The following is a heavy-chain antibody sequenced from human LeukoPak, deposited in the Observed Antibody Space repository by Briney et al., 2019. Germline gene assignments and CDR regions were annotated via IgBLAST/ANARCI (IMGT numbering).Heavy chain of an antibody. CDR1: GFTFSSYS. V-gene: IGHV3-48*01. Sequence: GGSLRLSCAASGFTFSSYSMNWVRQAPGKGLEWVSYISSSSSTIYYADSVKGRFTISRDNAKNSLYLQMNSLRAEDTAVYYCARGSRGKFDPWGQGTLVTVSS. J-gene: IGHJ5*02. CDR3: ARGSRGKFDP. CDR2: ISSSSSTI.